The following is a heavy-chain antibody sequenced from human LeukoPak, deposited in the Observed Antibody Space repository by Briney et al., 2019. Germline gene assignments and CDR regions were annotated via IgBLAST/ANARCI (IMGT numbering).Heavy chain of an antibody. CDR2: ISGNGGSR. V-gene: IGHV3-64*01. J-gene: IGHJ4*02. CDR3: ARDAGYVRFDF. Sequence: GGSLTLSCAASGFTFSTYTMHWVRQAPGKGLEYVSSISGNGGSREYANSVKSRFTISRDNSRNTLYLQMGSLRAEDMAVYYCARDAGYVRFDFWGQGTLATVSS. D-gene: IGHD5-18*01. CDR1: GFTFSTYT.